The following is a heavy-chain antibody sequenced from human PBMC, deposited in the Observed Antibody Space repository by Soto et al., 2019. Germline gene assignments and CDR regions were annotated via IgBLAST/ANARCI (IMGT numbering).Heavy chain of an antibody. Sequence: SETLSLTCAVSGGSISSSNWWSWVRQPPGKGLEWIGEIYHSGSTNYNPSLKSRVTISVDKSKNQFSLKLSSVTAADTAVYYCARDQWDIDYGDYGYYYGMDVWGQGTTVTVSS. V-gene: IGHV4-4*02. CDR1: GGSISSSNW. CDR3: ARDQWDIDYGDYGYYYGMDV. CDR2: IYHSGST. J-gene: IGHJ6*02. D-gene: IGHD4-17*01.